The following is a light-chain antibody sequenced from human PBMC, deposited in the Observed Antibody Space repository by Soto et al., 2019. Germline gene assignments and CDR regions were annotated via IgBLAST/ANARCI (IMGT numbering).Light chain of an antibody. J-gene: IGLJ3*02. CDR2: TNN. V-gene: IGLV1-44*01. Sequence: QSVLTQPPSASGTPGQRVTISCSGGSSNIGSNAVNWYQQLPGTAPKLLIYTNNHRPSGVPDRFSASKSGASATLAISGLQSEDEATYYCAAWDDSLIGSWVFGGGTKLTVL. CDR1: SSNIGSNA. CDR3: AAWDDSLIGSWV.